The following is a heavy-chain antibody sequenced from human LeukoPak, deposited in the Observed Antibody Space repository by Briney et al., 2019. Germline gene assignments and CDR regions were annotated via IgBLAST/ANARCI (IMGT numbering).Heavy chain of an antibody. V-gene: IGHV3-30*04. CDR2: ISYDGSNK. CDR1: GFTFSSYA. D-gene: IGHD4/OR15-4a*01. Sequence: GGSLRLSCAASGFTFSSYAMHWVRQAPGKGLEWVAVISYDGSNKYYADSVKGRFTISRDNSKNTLYLQMNSLRAEDTAVYYCARQTRDYGLPFDYWGQGTLVTVSS. CDR3: ARQTRDYGLPFDY. J-gene: IGHJ4*02.